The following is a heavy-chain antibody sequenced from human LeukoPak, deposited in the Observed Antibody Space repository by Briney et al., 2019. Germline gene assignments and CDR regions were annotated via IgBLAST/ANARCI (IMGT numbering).Heavy chain of an antibody. Sequence: GGSLRLSCAASGFTLSSYSMNWVRQAPGKGLEWVSYISNSGSSIYYAGSVEGRFTVSRDNAKTSLYLQMNSLRAEDTAVYYCVREGGSGSYSEYWGQGTLVTVSS. V-gene: IGHV3-48*01. D-gene: IGHD3-10*01. J-gene: IGHJ4*02. CDR2: ISNSGSSI. CDR1: GFTLSSYS. CDR3: VREGGSGSYSEY.